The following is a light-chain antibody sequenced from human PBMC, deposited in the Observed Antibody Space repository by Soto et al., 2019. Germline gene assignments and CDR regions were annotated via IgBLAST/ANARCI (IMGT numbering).Light chain of an antibody. V-gene: IGLV3-21*04. Sequence: SYELTQPPSVSVAPGKTARITCGGNNIGSKSVHWYQPKPGQAPVLVIYYDSDRPSRIPERFSGSNSGNTATLTISRVEAGDEADYYCQVWDSSSDRVVFGGGTKVTVL. CDR2: YDS. J-gene: IGLJ2*01. CDR1: NIGSKS. CDR3: QVWDSSSDRVV.